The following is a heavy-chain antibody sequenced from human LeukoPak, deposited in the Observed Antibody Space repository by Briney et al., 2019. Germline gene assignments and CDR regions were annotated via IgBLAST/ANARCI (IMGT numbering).Heavy chain of an antibody. J-gene: IGHJ5*02. D-gene: IGHD3-22*01. Sequence: GGSLRLSCAASGFTFSSYAMNWVRQAPGKGLEWVSSISSSSSFISYAGSVKGRFTISRDNAKNSLFLQMNSLRAEDTAVYYCARDVYYYDSSGFDPWGQGALVTVSS. CDR2: ISSSSSFI. CDR3: ARDVYYYDSSGFDP. CDR1: GFTFSSYA. V-gene: IGHV3-21*01.